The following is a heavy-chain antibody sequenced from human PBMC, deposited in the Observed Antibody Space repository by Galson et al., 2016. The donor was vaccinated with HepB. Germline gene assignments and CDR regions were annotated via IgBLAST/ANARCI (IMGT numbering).Heavy chain of an antibody. V-gene: IGHV3-30*18. J-gene: IGHJ4*02. D-gene: IGHD3-16*02. CDR3: AKGFTFGGVIVDHFEY. CDR2: ISNVGNNK. Sequence: SLRLSCAASGFTFSNYGIHWVRQAPGKGLEWVAVISNVGNNKYYADSVKGRFTISRDNSKSTLYVQMNSLRAEDTAVYYCAKGFTFGGVIVDHFEYWGQGTLVTVSS. CDR1: GFTFSNYG.